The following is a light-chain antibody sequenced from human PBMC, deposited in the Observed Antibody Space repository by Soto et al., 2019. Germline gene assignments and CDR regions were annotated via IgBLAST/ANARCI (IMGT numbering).Light chain of an antibody. CDR2: EVT. CDR1: SSDVGSYNY. Sequence: QSVLTQPPSASGSPGQSVTISCTGASSDVGSYNYVSWCQQHPGKAPKLMIYEVTKRPSGVPDRFSGSKSGNTASLTVSGLQAEDEADYYCSSYAGSNNLVFGGGTQLTVL. CDR3: SSYAGSNNLV. J-gene: IGLJ3*02. V-gene: IGLV2-8*01.